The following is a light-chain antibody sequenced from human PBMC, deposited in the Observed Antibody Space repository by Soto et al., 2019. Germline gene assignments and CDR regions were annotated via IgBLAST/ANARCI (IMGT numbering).Light chain of an antibody. CDR3: QHYHGWPIT. CDR2: GAY. J-gene: IGKJ5*01. Sequence: EVVLTQSPGTLSLSSGERATLSCRASQSVINSYLAWYQQKPGQAPRLLLYGAYNRATGIPDRFSGSGSGTDFTLTISSLQSEDFAVYYCQHYHGWPITFGQGTRLEI. CDR1: QSVINSY. V-gene: IGKV3-20*01.